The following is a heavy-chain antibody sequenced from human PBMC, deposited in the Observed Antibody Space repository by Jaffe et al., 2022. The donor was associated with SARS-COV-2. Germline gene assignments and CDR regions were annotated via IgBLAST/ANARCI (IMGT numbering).Heavy chain of an antibody. CDR1: GGSFSGYY. V-gene: IGHV4-34*01. Sequence: QVQLQQWGAGLLKPSETLSLTCAVYGGSFSGYYWSWIRQPPGKGLEWIGEINHSGSTNYNPSLKSRVTISVDTSKNQFSLKLSSVTAADTAVYYCASQIELEHADPQQNMDVWGQGTTVTVSS. CDR3: ASQIELEHADPQQNMDV. J-gene: IGHJ6*02. D-gene: IGHD1-1*01. CDR2: INHSGST.